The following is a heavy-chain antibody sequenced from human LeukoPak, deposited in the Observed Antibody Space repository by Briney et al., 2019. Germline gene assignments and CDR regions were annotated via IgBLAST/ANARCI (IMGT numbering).Heavy chain of an antibody. CDR2: ISGSGGST. Sequence: GGSLRLSCAASGFAFSSFAMSWVRQAPGKGLEWVSDISGSGGSTYYADSVKGRFTISRDNSKNTLYLQMNSLRAEDTAVYYCAKVGYCSSTSCPNDYWGQGTLVTVSS. J-gene: IGHJ4*02. CDR1: GFAFSSFA. CDR3: AKVGYCSSTSCPNDY. V-gene: IGHV3-23*01. D-gene: IGHD2-2*01.